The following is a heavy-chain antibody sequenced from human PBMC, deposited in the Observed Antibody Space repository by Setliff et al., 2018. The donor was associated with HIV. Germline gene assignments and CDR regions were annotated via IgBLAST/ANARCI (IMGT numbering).Heavy chain of an antibody. CDR2: IKQDGSEK. Sequence: GGSLRLSCAASGLIFSSYWMSWVRQAPGKGLEWVANIKQDGSEKYYVDSVKGRFTISRDNAKNSLYLQMNSLRAEDTAVYYCAKGLRGDSSGYYAYWGQGTLVTVSS. D-gene: IGHD3-22*01. V-gene: IGHV3-7*03. CDR1: GLIFSSYW. CDR3: AKGLRGDSSGYYAY. J-gene: IGHJ4*02.